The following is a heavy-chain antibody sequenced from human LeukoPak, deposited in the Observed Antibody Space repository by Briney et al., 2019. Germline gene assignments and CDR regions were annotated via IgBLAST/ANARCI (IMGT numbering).Heavy chain of an antibody. CDR1: GGSISSYY. Sequence: SETLSLTCTVSGGSISSYYWSWIRQPPGKGLEWIGYIYYSGSTNYNPSLKSRVTISVNKSKNQFSLKLRSVTAADTAVYYCARGQIRGLGGNLGDWGRGTLVTVSS. J-gene: IGHJ4*02. D-gene: IGHD3-16*01. CDR2: IYYSGST. V-gene: IGHV4-59*12. CDR3: ARGQIRGLGGNLGD.